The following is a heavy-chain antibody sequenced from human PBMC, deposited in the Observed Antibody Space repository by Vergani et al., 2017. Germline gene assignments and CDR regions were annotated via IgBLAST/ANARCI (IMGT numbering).Heavy chain of an antibody. D-gene: IGHD2-15*01. J-gene: IGHJ4*02. CDR3: ARGLMRVVYFDY. Sequence: QVQLQQWGAGLLKPSETLSLTCAVYGGSFRGYYWSWIRQPPGKGLEWIGEINHSGSTNYNPSLKSRVTISVDTSKNQFSLKLSSVTDADTAVYYCARGLMRVVYFDYWGQGTLVTVSS. CDR1: GGSFRGYY. CDR2: INHSGST. V-gene: IGHV4-34*01.